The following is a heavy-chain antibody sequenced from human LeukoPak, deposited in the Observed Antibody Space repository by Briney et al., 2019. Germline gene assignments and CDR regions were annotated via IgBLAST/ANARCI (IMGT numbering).Heavy chain of an antibody. CDR2: FDPEDGVT. J-gene: IGHJ5*02. Sequence: ASVKVSCKVSGYTLTELSMHWVRQAPGKGLEWMGGFDPEDGVTIYAQKFQGRVTMTEGTSTDTAYMELSSLRSEDTAVYYCATDTYSGSYRWFDPWGQGTLVTVSS. CDR1: GYTLTELS. CDR3: ATDTYSGSYRWFDP. V-gene: IGHV1-24*01. D-gene: IGHD1-26*01.